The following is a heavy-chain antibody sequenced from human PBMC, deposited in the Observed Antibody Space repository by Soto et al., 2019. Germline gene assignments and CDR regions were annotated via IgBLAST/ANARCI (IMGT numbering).Heavy chain of an antibody. Sequence: SETLSLTCAVYGGSSIGYYWSWSRQPPGKGLEWIGEINHSGSTNYNPSLKSRVTISVDTSKNQFSLKLSSVTAADTAVYYCARAVVEVGATQDPYYFDYWGQGTLVTVSS. CDR2: INHSGST. CDR3: ARAVVEVGATQDPYYFDY. CDR1: GGSSIGYY. D-gene: IGHD1-26*01. J-gene: IGHJ4*02. V-gene: IGHV4-34*01.